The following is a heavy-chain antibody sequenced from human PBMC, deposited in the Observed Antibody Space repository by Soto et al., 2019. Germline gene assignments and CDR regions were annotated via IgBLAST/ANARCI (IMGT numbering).Heavy chain of an antibody. CDR2: IYYLGNT. D-gene: IGHD2-8*01. Sequence: SETLSLTCTVSGGSISSSSSYWGWIRQPPGKGLEWVGSIYYLGNTYYNPSLKSRLSISVDKSKNQFSLKLNSVTAADTAVFYCAREIMPLTNDWYFDLWGRGTLVTVSS. J-gene: IGHJ2*01. CDR1: GGSISSSSSY. V-gene: IGHV4-39*02. CDR3: AREIMPLTNDWYFDL.